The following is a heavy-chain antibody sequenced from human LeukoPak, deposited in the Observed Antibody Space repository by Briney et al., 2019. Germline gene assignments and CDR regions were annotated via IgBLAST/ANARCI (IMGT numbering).Heavy chain of an antibody. CDR3: ARGESSSWYIRAFDI. D-gene: IGHD6-13*01. Sequence: SETLSLTCTVSGGSISSGGYYWSWIRQHPGKGLEWIGYIYYSGSTYYNPSLNSRVTISVDTSKNQFSLKLSALTAADTAVYYCARGESSSWYIRAFDIWGQGTMVTVSS. J-gene: IGHJ3*02. V-gene: IGHV4-31*03. CDR1: GGSISSGGYY. CDR2: IYYSGST.